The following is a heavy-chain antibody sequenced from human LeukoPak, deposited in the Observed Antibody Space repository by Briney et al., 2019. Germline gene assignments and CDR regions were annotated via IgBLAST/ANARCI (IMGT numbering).Heavy chain of an antibody. CDR3: AKGYSGYDYRCFDY. CDR1: GFTFSSYA. CDR2: ISGSGGRT. D-gene: IGHD5-12*01. Sequence: GGSLRLSCAASGFTFSSYAMTWVRQPPGKGLEWVSTISGSGGRTYYADSVKGRFTISRDNSKNTLYLQMNSLRAEDTAVYYCAKGYSGYDYRCFDYWGQGTLVTVSS. V-gene: IGHV3-23*01. J-gene: IGHJ4*02.